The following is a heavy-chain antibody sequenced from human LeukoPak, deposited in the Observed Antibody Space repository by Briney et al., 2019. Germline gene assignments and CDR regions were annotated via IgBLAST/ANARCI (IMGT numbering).Heavy chain of an antibody. D-gene: IGHD5-24*01. CDR1: GFTFSSYE. CDR2: ISSSGSSI. V-gene: IGHV3-48*03. J-gene: IGHJ4*02. Sequence: PGGSLRLSCVLSGFTFSSYEMNWVRQAPGKGLEWLSHISSSGSSIQYADSVKGRFTISRDNAKNSLYLQMNSLRAEDTAVYYCARTRDGPFDYWGQGTLVTVSS. CDR3: ARTRDGPFDY.